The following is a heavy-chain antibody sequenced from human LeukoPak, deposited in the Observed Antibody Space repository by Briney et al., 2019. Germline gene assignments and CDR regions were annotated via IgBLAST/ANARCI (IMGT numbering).Heavy chain of an antibody. CDR1: GGSFSGYY. D-gene: IGHD6-13*01. J-gene: IGHJ5*02. Sequence: SETLSLTCAVYGGSFSGYYWSWIRQPPGKGLEWIGEINHSGSTNYNPSLKSRVTISVDTSKNQFSLKLSSVTAADTAVYYCARQLVRWFDPWGQGTLVNVSS. V-gene: IGHV4-34*01. CDR2: INHSGST. CDR3: ARQLVRWFDP.